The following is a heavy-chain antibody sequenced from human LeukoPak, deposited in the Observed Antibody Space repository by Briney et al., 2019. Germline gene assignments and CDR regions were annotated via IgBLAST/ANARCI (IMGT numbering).Heavy chain of an antibody. CDR1: GDSISSSNW. D-gene: IGHD2-21*01. V-gene: IGHV4-4*02. CDR3: ARTVPTFPYAFDI. J-gene: IGHJ3*02. CDR2: IYHSGST. Sequence: ASETLSLTCAVSGDSISSSNWWSWVRQPPGKGLEWIGEIYHSGSTNYNPSLKSRVTVSVDKSKNQFSMKLSSVTAADAAVYYCARTVPTFPYAFDIWGQGTMVTVSS.